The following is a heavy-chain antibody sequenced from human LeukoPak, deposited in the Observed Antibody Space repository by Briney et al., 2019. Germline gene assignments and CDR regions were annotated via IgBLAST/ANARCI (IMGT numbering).Heavy chain of an antibody. D-gene: IGHD2-15*01. CDR3: ARGPRTGYCSGGSCYPEGYYYYYMDV. CDR2: IYYSGST. Sequence: SETLSLTCTVSGGSISSSSYYWGWIRQPPGKGLEWIGSIYYSGSTYYNPSLKSRVTISVDTSKNQFSLKLSSVTAADTAVYYCARGPRTGYCSGGSCYPEGYYYYYMDVWGKGTTVTVSS. V-gene: IGHV4-39*07. J-gene: IGHJ6*03. CDR1: GGSISSSSYY.